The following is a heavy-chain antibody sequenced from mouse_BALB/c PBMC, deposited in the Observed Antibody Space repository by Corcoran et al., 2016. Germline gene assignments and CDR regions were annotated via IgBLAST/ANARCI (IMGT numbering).Heavy chain of an antibody. V-gene: IGHV1-18*01. CDR1: GYTFTDYN. J-gene: IGHJ3*01. D-gene: IGHD1-1*01. CDR2: INPNNGGT. CDR3: AILRWFAY. Sequence: EVLLQQSGPVLVKPGASVKIPCKASGYTFTDYNMDWVQQSHGKSLEWIGDINPNNGGTIYNQKFKGKATLTVDKSSSTAYMERRSLTSEDTAVYYCAILRWFAYWGQGTLVTVSA.